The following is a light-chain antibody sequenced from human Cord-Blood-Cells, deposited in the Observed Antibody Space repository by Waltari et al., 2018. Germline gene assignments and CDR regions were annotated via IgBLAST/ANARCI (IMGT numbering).Light chain of an antibody. CDR1: SGHSSYA. CDR3: QTWGTGIRV. Sequence: QLVLTQSPSASASLGASVKLTCTLSSGHSSYAIAWHQQQPEKGPRYLMKLNSDGSHSKGDGIPDRLAGSSSGAERYLTSSSLQSEDDADYYCQTWGTGIRVFGGGTKLTVL. J-gene: IGLJ3*02. CDR2: LNSDGSH. V-gene: IGLV4-69*01.